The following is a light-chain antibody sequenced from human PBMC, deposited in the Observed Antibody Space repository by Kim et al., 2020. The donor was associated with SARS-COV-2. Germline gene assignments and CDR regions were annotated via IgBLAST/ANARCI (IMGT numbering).Light chain of an antibody. J-gene: IGLJ1*01. CDR2: QDT. CDR3: QAWDSSTFYV. V-gene: IGLV3-1*01. Sequence: SYELTQPPSVSVSPGQTASITCSGDKLGDKYACWYQQKPGQPPMLVIYQDTKRPSGIPERFSGSNSGNTATLTISGTQAMDEADYYCQAWDSSTFYVFGT. CDR1: KLGDKY.